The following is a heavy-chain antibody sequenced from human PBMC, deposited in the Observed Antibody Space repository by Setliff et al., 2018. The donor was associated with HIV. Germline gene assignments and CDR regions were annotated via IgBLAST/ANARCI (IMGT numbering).Heavy chain of an antibody. D-gene: IGHD1-7*01. Sequence: SETLSLTCAVSGGSISSSNWWSWVRQPPGKGLEWIGEIYHSGSTNYNPSLKSRVTISVDRSKNQFSLRLRSVTAADTALYYCARASTGSTHYYYMDVWGKGTTVTVSS. J-gene: IGHJ6*03. CDR1: GGSISSSNW. V-gene: IGHV4-4*02. CDR3: ARASTGSTHYYYMDV. CDR2: IYHSGST.